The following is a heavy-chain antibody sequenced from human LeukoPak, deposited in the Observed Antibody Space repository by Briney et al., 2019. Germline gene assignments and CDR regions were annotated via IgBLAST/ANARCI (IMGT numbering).Heavy chain of an antibody. D-gene: IGHD1-26*01. J-gene: IGHJ5*02. CDR1: GGTFSSYA. CDR3: ARPVYSGSYWFDP. Sequence: SVKVSCKASGGTFSSYAISWVRQAPGQGLEWMGGIIPIFGTANYAQKFQGRVTITADESTSTAYMELSSLRSEDTAVYYCARPVYSGSYWFDPWGQGTLVTVSS. V-gene: IGHV1-69*13. CDR2: IIPIFGTA.